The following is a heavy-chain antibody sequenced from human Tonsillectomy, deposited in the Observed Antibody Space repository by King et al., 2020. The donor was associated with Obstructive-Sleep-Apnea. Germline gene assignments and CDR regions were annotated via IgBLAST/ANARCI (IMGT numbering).Heavy chain of an antibody. J-gene: IGHJ4*02. CDR2: ISSSSSYT. CDR1: GFTFSDYY. D-gene: IGHD2-15*01. V-gene: IGHV3-11*06. Sequence: VQLVESGGGLVKPGGSLRLSCAASGFTFSDYYMSWIRQAPGKGLEWVSYISSSSSYTNYADSVKGRFTISRDNAKNSLYLQMNSLRAEDTAVYYCARGAAEDIVVVVAASLDYWGQGTLVTVSS. CDR3: ARGAAEDIVVVVAASLDY.